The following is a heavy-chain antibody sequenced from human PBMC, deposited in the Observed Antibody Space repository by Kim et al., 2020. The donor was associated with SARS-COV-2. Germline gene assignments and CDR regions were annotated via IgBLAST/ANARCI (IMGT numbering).Heavy chain of an antibody. J-gene: IGHJ4*02. CDR2: INGVGSNT. CDR3: AKDSSPYRFFDF. Sequence: GSLRLSCVASGISFNSYAMSWVRQAPGKGLEWVSAINGVGSNTFYANSVKGRFTISRDNSKNTLYLHMNGLRPEDTAVYFCAKDSSPYRFFDFWGQGTL. D-gene: IGHD6-6*01. V-gene: IGHV3-23*01. CDR1: GISFNSYA.